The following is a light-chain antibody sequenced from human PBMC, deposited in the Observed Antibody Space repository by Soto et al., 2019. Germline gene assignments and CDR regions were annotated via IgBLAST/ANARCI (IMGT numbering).Light chain of an antibody. CDR2: EVS. V-gene: IGLV2-14*01. J-gene: IGLJ1*01. Sequence: QSALTQPASVSGSPGQSITISCTGTSSDVGGYAYVSWYQHHPGKAPKLLIYEVSQWPSKFSNRFSGSKSGNTASLTISGLQAEDEADYYCSSYTSSNTLVFGTGTKLTVL. CDR1: SSDVGGYAY. CDR3: SSYTSSNTLV.